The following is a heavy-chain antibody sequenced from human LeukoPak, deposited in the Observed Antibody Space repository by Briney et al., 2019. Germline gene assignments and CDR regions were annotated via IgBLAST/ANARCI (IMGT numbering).Heavy chain of an antibody. D-gene: IGHD1-7*01. CDR1: GYSISSGYY. CDR2: INHSGST. CDR3: AREGNWNYGYY. V-gene: IGHV4-38-2*02. Sequence: SETLSLTCAVSGYSISSGYYWGWIRQPPGKGLEWIGEINHSGSTNYNPSLKSRVTISVDTSKNQFSLKLSSVTAADTAVYYCAREGNWNYGYYWGQGTLVTVSS. J-gene: IGHJ4*02.